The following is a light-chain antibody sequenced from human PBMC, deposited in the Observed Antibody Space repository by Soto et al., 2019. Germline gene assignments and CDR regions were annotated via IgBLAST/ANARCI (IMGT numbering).Light chain of an antibody. Sequence: ENVLTQSPATPSVSQGGRATLSCRASQSISDTLAWYQQKPGQAPRLLIYGASSRATGIPDRFSGSGSETDFTLTIGILEPEVFALYYCQQYGSSPWTFGQGAKVDIK. CDR3: QQYGSSPWT. CDR1: QSISDT. CDR2: GAS. V-gene: IGKV3-20*01. J-gene: IGKJ1*01.